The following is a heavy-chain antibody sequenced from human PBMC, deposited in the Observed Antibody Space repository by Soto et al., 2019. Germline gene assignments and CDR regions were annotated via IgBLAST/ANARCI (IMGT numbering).Heavy chain of an antibody. Sequence: SETLSLTCTVSGGSISSYYWSWIRQPPGKGLEWIGYIYYSGSTNYNPALKSRVTISVDTSKYQFSLKLSSVTAADTAVYYCARGHKYCTNGVCSSDAFDIWGQGTMVTVSS. CDR3: ARGHKYCTNGVCSSDAFDI. J-gene: IGHJ3*02. V-gene: IGHV4-59*01. CDR2: IYYSGST. D-gene: IGHD2-8*01. CDR1: GGSISSYY.